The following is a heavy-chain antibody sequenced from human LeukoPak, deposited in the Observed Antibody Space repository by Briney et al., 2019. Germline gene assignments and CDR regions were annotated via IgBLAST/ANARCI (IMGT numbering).Heavy chain of an antibody. V-gene: IGHV3-9*01. CDR1: AFTFYDYG. D-gene: IGHD2-8*01. J-gene: IGHJ4*02. Sequence: VRCLRLSCAASAFTFYDYGMHGGPEVPGEGLEWGSRINWDIGSVVYADSVKGRFTISRDNAKNSLYLRMNSLRDEDTASYYSVKGSPFRPTNMHSYFDYWGQGTLVTVSS. CDR3: VKGSPFRPTNMHSYFDY. CDR2: INWDIGSV.